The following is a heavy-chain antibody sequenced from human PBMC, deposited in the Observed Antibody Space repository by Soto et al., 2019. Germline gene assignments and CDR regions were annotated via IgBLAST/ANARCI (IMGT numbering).Heavy chain of an antibody. V-gene: IGHV3-30*03. CDR2: ISYDGSNK. CDR3: ASAIVSSGVSSGPLDY. J-gene: IGHJ4*02. Sequence: GGSQRLSCTASGFNFICYGMHWVRQDPGKGLEWVAVISYDGSNKYYADSVKGRFTISRDNSKNTLYLQMNSLRAEDTAVYYCASAIVSSGVSSGPLDYWGQGTLVTVSS. D-gene: IGHD3-3*01. CDR1: GFNFICYG.